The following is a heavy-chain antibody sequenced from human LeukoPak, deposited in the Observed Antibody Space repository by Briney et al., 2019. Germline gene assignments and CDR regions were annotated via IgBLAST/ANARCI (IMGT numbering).Heavy chain of an antibody. Sequence: PSETLSLTCTVSGGSISSSSYYWGWIRQPPGKGLEWIGSIYYSGSTYYNPSLKSRVTISVDTSKNQFSLKLSSVTAADTAVYYCARDLRFLEWLPNYYYYGMDVWGQGTTVTVSS. D-gene: IGHD3-3*01. J-gene: IGHJ6*02. CDR3: ARDLRFLEWLPNYYYYGMDV. CDR2: IYYSGST. V-gene: IGHV4-39*02. CDR1: GGSISSSSYY.